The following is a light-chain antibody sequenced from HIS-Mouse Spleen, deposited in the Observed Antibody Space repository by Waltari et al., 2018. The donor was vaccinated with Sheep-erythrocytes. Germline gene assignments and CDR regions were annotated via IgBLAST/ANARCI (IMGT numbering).Light chain of an antibody. CDR1: SSDVGDYNY. V-gene: IGLV2-23*01. J-gene: IGLJ3*02. CDR2: EGS. Sequence: QSALTQPRSVSGSPGQSVTISCTGTSSDVGDYNYVSWYQQHPGKAPKLMIYEGSKRPSGVSNRSSGAKSGNTASLTISGLQAEDEADYYCCSYAGSSTPWVFGGGTKLTVL. CDR3: CSYAGSSTPWV.